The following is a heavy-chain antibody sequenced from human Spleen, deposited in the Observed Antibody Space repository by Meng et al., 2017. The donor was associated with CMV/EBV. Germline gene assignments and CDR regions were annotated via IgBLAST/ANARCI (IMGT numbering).Heavy chain of an antibody. D-gene: IGHD5-18*01. V-gene: IGHV3-49*04. Sequence: GGSLRLSCTASGFTFGDYGMSWVRQAPGKGLEWVGFIRSKAYGGTTEYAASVKGRFTISRDDSKSAAYLQMYSLKTEDTAVYSCSRVHTYGYQIFDHWGQGALVTVSS. CDR3: SRVHTYGYQIFDH. CDR2: IRSKAYGGTT. J-gene: IGHJ4*02. CDR1: GFTFGDYG.